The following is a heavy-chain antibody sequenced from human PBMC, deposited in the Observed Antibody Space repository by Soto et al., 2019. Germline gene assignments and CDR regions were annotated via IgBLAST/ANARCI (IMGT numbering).Heavy chain of an antibody. D-gene: IGHD2-2*01. CDR2: ISGSGGST. CDR1: GFTFSGYA. V-gene: IGHV3-23*01. Sequence: PWGSLRLSCAASGFTFSGYARSWVRQAPGKGLEWVSAISGSGGSTYYADSVKGRFTISRDNSKNTLYLQMNSLRAEDTAVYCCAKGGTGVVVVPAAMNWFDPWGQGTLVTVSS. J-gene: IGHJ5*02. CDR3: AKGGTGVVVVPAAMNWFDP.